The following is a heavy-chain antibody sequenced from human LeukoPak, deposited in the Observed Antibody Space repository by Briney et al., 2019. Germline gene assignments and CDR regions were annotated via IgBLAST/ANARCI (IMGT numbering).Heavy chain of an antibody. J-gene: IGHJ5*02. CDR3: ARGFGVLWFGELLPYNWFDP. CDR2: INPNSGGT. D-gene: IGHD3-10*01. CDR1: GYTFTGYY. Sequence: GASVKVSCKASGYTFTGYYMHWVQQAPGQGLEWMGRINPNSGGTNYAQKFQGRVTMTRDTSISTAYMELSRLRSDDTAVYYCARGFGVLWFGELLPYNWFDPWGQGTLVTVSS. V-gene: IGHV1-2*06.